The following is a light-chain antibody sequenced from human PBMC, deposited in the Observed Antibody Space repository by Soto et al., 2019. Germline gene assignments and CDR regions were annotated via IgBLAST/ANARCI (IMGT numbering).Light chain of an antibody. J-gene: IGKJ1*01. CDR2: GAT. Sequence: IQLTQSPSFLSASVGDRVTITCRASQGIAGSLAWYQQKPGKPPKLLIFGATTLQSGVPSRFSASGSGPDFTLTISSLQPEDFATYYCLQDYNYPWTFGQGTKVDIK. CDR1: QGIAGS. V-gene: IGKV1-6*01. CDR3: LQDYNYPWT.